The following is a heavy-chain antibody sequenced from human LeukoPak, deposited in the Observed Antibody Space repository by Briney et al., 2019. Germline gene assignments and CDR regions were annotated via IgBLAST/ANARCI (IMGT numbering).Heavy chain of an antibody. CDR2: IVVGSGNT. J-gene: IGHJ4*02. CDR1: GFIFSSPA. V-gene: IGHV1-58*01. CDR3: VADCYGDCID. D-gene: IGHD4-17*01. Sequence: GASVKVSCKASGFIFSSPAVQWVRQARGQRLEWIGWIVVGSGNTNYAQNFQERVTITRDMSTSTAYMELSSLRSEDTAVYYCVADCYGDCIDWGQGTLVTVSS.